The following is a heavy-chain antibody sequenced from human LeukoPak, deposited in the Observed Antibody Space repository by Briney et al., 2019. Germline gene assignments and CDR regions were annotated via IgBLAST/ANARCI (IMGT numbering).Heavy chain of an antibody. CDR1: GFPFSSSA. CDR2: ISDSGGST. D-gene: IGHD2-15*01. CDR3: VRGYSFGPYGMDV. V-gene: IGHV3-64D*09. J-gene: IGHJ6*02. Sequence: GGSLRLSCSASGFPFSSSAMHWVRQASGKGLEYVSAISDSGGSTYYADSVKGRFTISRDNSKNTLYLQMSSLRAEATAVYFCVRGYSFGPYGMDVWGQGTTVTVSS.